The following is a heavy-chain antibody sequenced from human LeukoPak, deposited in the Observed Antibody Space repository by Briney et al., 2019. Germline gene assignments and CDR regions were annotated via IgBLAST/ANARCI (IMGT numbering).Heavy chain of an antibody. V-gene: IGHV1-18*01. CDR1: GYTFTKYG. J-gene: IGHJ3*02. Sequence: ASVKVSCKASGYTFTKYGLSWVRQAPGQGLEWMGWISTHKGNTNYGQKFQGRVTMTTDTSTSTAYMEVNSLRSDDTAVYYCARDVLHAFDIWGQGTMVTVS. CDR3: ARDVLHAFDI. CDR2: ISTHKGNT.